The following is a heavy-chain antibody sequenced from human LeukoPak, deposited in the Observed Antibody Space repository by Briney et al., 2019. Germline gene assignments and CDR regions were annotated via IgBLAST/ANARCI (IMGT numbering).Heavy chain of an antibody. V-gene: IGHV4-59*08. J-gene: IGHJ5*02. CDR3: ARLGDYDFWSGYPNWFDP. CDR2: VYSNGNT. CDR1: GGSINDNY. D-gene: IGHD3-3*01. Sequence: SETLSLTCTVSGGSINDNYWTWIQQPPGKGLEWIGYVYSNGNTNYNPSLKSRVTMSIDTSKNQFSLKVTSVTAADTAVYYCARLGDYDFWSGYPNWFDPWGQGTLVTVSS.